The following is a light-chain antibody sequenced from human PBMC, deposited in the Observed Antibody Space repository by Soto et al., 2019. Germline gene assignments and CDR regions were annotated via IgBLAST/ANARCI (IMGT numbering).Light chain of an antibody. CDR1: SSNLGAGFD. V-gene: IGLV1-40*01. CDR3: QSYDTGLTGHVL. CDR2: AST. Sequence: QSVLTQPPSVSGAPGQRVTISCSGNSSNLGAGFDVHWYQQLPGAAPKLLIYASTNRPSGVPDRFSGSKSDTSASLAITGLKIDDEADYYCQSYDTGLTGHVLFGGGTKVTVL. J-gene: IGLJ2*01.